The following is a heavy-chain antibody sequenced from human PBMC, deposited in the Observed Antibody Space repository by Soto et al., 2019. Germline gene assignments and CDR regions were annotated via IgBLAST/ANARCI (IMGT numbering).Heavy chain of an antibody. CDR1: GGSISSSSYY. CDR3: ARANRGTFDY. D-gene: IGHD3-10*01. Sequence: PSETLSLTCTVSGGSISSSSYYWGWIRQPPGKGLEWIGSIYYSGNTYYNPSLKSRVTISVDTSKNQFSLQLNSVTPEDTAVYYCARANRGTFDYWGQGTLVTVSS. J-gene: IGHJ4*02. V-gene: IGHV4-39*01. CDR2: IYYSGNT.